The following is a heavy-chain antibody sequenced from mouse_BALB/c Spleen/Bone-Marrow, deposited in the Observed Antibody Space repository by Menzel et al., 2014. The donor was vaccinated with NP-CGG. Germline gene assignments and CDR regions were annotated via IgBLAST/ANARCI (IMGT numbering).Heavy chain of an antibody. D-gene: IGHD2-1*01. Sequence: QVQLKDSGPELVRPGVSVKISCKGSGYTFTDYAMHWVKQSHAKSLEWIGVISTYSGNTNYNQKFKGKATMTVDKSSSTAYMGLARLTSEDSAIYYCASPIYYGNYEGFAYWGQGTLVTVSA. CDR1: GYTFTDYA. CDR3: ASPIYYGNYEGFAY. J-gene: IGHJ3*01. V-gene: IGHV1-67*01. CDR2: ISTYSGNT.